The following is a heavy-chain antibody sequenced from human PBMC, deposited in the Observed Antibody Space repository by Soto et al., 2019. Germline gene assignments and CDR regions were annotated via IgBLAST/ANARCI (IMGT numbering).Heavy chain of an antibody. V-gene: IGHV3-23*01. CDR2: ISGSGGST. CDR3: AKFPRYYYDSRGYYDYFDY. CDR1: GFTFSSYA. J-gene: IGHJ4*02. D-gene: IGHD3-22*01. Sequence: EVQLLESGGGLVQPGGSLRLSCAASGFTFSSYAMSWVRQAPGKGLEWVSAISGSGGSTYYADSVKGRFTISRDNSKNTLYLQMNSLRAEYTAVYYCAKFPRYYYDSRGYYDYFDYWGQGTLVTVSS.